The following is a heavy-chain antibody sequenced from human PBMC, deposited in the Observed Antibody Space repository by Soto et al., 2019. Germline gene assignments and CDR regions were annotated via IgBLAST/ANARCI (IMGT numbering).Heavy chain of an antibody. J-gene: IGHJ6*02. CDR2: ISYDGGNK. CDR1: GFTFSSYG. CDR3: AKDPRTGSRAPSGMDV. Sequence: XGSLRLSCAASGFTFSSYGMHWVRQAPGKGLEWVAVISYDGGNKYYADSVKGRFTISRDNSKNTLYLQMNSLRAEDTAVYYCAKDPRTGSRAPSGMDVWGQGNTVTVSS. V-gene: IGHV3-30*18.